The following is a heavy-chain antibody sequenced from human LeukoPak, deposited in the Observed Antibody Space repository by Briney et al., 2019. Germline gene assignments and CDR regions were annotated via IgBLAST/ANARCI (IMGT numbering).Heavy chain of an antibody. D-gene: IGHD4-23*01. J-gene: IGHJ4*02. CDR2: IRSKTYGGTT. V-gene: IGHV3-49*04. CDR1: GFTFGDHA. Sequence: GGSLRLSCTASGFTFGDHAMSWVRQAPGKGLEWVGFIRSKTYGGTTEYAASVKGRFTISRDDSKSIAYLQMNSLKSEDTAVYYCTRAVAHLDYWGQGTLVTVSS. CDR3: TRAVAHLDY.